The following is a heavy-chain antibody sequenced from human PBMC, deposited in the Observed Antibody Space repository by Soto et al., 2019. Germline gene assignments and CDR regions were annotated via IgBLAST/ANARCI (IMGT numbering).Heavy chain of an antibody. CDR2: INHSGST. J-gene: IGHJ6*02. Sequence: AETLSLTCAVYGGSFSGYYWSWIRQPPGKGLEWIGEINHSGSTNYNPSLKSRVTISVDTSKNQFSLKLSSVTAADTAVYYCARGRGIEAAGRFWVDWSMDVWGQGTTVTVSS. V-gene: IGHV4-34*01. CDR3: ARGRGIEAAGRFWVDWSMDV. CDR1: GGSFSGYY. D-gene: IGHD6-13*01.